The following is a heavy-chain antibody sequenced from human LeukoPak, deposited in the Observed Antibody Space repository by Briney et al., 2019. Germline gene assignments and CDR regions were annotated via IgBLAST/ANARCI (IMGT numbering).Heavy chain of an antibody. CDR3: ARAQVLWFGEPYLDY. J-gene: IGHJ4*02. D-gene: IGHD3-10*01. CDR2: ISSSSSYI. V-gene: IGHV3-21*01. CDR1: GFTFSSYS. Sequence: GGSLRLSCAASGFTFSSYSMNWVRQAPGKGLEWVSSISSSSSYIYYADSVKGRFTISRDNAKNSLYLQMNSLRAEDTAVYYCARAQVLWFGEPYLDYWGQGTLVTVSS.